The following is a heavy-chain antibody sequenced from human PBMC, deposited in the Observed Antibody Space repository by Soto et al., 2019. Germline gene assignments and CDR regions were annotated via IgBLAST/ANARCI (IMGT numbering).Heavy chain of an antibody. CDR1: GFTFSSYA. D-gene: IGHD7-27*01. J-gene: IGHJ4*02. Sequence: QVQLVESGGGVVQPGRSLRLSCAASGFTFSSYAMHWVRQAPGKGLVWVAVISYDGSNKYYADSVKGRFTISRDNSKNTLYLQMNSLRAEDTAVYYCARDGDGEMAYYLDYWGQGTLVTVSS. CDR2: ISYDGSNK. V-gene: IGHV3-30-3*01. CDR3: ARDGDGEMAYYLDY.